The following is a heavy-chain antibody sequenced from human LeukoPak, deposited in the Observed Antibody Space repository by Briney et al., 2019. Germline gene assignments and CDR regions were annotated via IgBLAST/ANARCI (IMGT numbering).Heavy chain of an antibody. J-gene: IGHJ5*02. CDR2: IYHSGST. CDR1: GGSISSGGYS. Sequence: PSETLSLTCAVSGGSISSGGYSWSWVRQPPRRGLEWIGYIYHSGSTYYNPSLKSRVTISVDRSKNQFSLKLSSVTAADTAVYYCAREGVGDWSNWFDPWGQGTLVTVSS. CDR3: AREGVGDWSNWFDP. V-gene: IGHV4-30-2*01. D-gene: IGHD3/OR15-3a*01.